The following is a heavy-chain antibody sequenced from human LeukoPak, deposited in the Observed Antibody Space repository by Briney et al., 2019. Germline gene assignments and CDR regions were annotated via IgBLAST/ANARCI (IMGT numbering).Heavy chain of an antibody. D-gene: IGHD5-18*01. Sequence: GGSLRLSCAASGFAFSSYEMNWVRQAPGKGLVWVSRINSDGSSTSYADSVKGRFTISRDNAKNTLYLQMNSLRAEDTAVYYCARGGGYSYDRTHYWGQGTLVTVSS. CDR1: GFAFSSYE. J-gene: IGHJ4*02. CDR3: ARGGGYSYDRTHY. V-gene: IGHV3-74*01. CDR2: INSDGSST.